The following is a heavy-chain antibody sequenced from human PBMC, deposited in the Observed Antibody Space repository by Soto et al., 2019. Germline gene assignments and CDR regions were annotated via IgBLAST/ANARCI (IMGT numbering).Heavy chain of an antibody. CDR2: NYYSGIT. CDR1: GGSISSGGYY. CDR3: ARGSSIAGLYYGMDV. Sequence: PSETLSLTCTVSGGSISSGGYYWTWIRQHPGKGLEWIGYNYYSGITYYNPSLKSRVTIPLDTSKNQFSLMLSSVTAADTAVYYCARGSSIAGLYYGMDVWGQGTTVTVSS. J-gene: IGHJ6*02. D-gene: IGHD6-6*01. V-gene: IGHV4-31*03.